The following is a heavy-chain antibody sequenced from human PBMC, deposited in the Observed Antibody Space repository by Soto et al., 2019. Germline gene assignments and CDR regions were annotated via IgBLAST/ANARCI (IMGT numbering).Heavy chain of an antibody. J-gene: IGHJ3*02. CDR3: ARECSGGSCYGAFAI. Sequence: GGSLRLSCAASGFTFSSYSMNWVRQAPGKGLEWVSYISSSSSTIYYADSVKGRFTISRDNAKNSLYLQMNSLRAEDTAVYYCARECSGGSCYGAFAIWGQGTMVTVSS. D-gene: IGHD2-15*01. CDR2: ISSSSSTI. CDR1: GFTFSSYS. V-gene: IGHV3-48*01.